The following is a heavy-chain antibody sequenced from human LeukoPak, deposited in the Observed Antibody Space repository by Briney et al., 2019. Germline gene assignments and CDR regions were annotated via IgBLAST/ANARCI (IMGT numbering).Heavy chain of an antibody. CDR2: ITSSSNTI. V-gene: IGHV3-48*01. CDR3: ARARYSSSWALGY. D-gene: IGHD6-13*01. Sequence: PGGSRRLSCAASGFTFSTYSMNWVRQAPGKGLEWVSYITSSSNTIYYADSVKGRFTISRDNSKDTLYLQMNSLRADDTAVYYCARARYSSSWALGYWGQGTLVTVSS. CDR1: GFTFSTYS. J-gene: IGHJ4*02.